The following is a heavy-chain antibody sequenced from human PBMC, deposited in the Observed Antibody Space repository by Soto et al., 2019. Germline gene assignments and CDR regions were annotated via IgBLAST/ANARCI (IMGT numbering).Heavy chain of an antibody. J-gene: IGHJ4*02. Sequence: GSLRLSCAASAFTFSNYAMNWVRQAPGKGLEWVSFISADGRNSYYADSVKGRFTISRDNSKNILYLQMRSLRADDTAVYFCARPRGVYSYGASDYWGQGALVTVSS. CDR2: ISADGRNS. D-gene: IGHD5-18*01. V-gene: IGHV3-23*01. CDR1: AFTFSNYA. CDR3: ARPRGVYSYGASDY.